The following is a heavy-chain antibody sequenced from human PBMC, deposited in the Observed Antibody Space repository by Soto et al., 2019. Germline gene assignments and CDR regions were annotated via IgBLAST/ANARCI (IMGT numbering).Heavy chain of an antibody. CDR1: GGSISSSSYY. CDR3: ARRTFGVAHYYYGMDV. V-gene: IGHV4-39*01. Sequence: QLQLQESGPGLVKPSETLSLTCTVSGGSISSSSYYWGWIRQPPGKGLEWIGSIYYSGSTYYNPSLKSRVTISVDTSKNQFSLKLSSVTAADTAVYYCARRTFGVAHYYYGMDVWGQGTTVTVSS. D-gene: IGHD3-3*01. CDR2: IYYSGST. J-gene: IGHJ6*02.